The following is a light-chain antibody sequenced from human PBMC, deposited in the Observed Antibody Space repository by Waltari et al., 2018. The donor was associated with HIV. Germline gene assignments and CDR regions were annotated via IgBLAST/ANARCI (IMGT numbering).Light chain of an antibody. CDR1: SSDVGAYNF. J-gene: IGLJ2*01. CDR3: GSYTNTTTSVV. V-gene: IGLV2-14*01. Sequence: SALTQPASASGSPGQSITISSPGTSSDVGAYNFVSWYQQHPGRAPKLIIYEVIRRPSGVSNRFSGSKSGNTASLTISGLQAEDEADYSCGSYTNTTTSVVFGGGTKLTVL. CDR2: EVI.